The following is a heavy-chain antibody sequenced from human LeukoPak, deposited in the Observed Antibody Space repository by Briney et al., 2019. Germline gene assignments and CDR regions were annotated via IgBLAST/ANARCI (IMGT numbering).Heavy chain of an antibody. J-gene: IGHJ3*02. CDR3: ARGGTYDI. Sequence: PGGSLRLSCAASGFTFSSYWMSWVRQAPGKGLEWVATIKQDGSDKYVDSVRGRFTISRDNAKNSLYLQMDSLRAEDTAVYYCARGGTYDIWGQGTRVTVSS. CDR2: IKQDGSDK. V-gene: IGHV3-7*01. CDR1: GFTFSSYW.